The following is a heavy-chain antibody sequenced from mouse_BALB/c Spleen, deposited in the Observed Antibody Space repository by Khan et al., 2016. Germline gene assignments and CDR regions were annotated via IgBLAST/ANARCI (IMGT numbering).Heavy chain of an antibody. CDR2: IFPGDGSS. J-gene: IGHJ2*01. CDR3: TRSGGKGDFDY. Sequence: VQLQESGAELVKPGTSVKLSCKAAGYTFTNYDINWVRQRPEQGLEWIGWIFPGDGSSNYNEKFKGKTTLTTDTSSSTAYIQLTRLTSEDSAVTFCTRSGGKGDFDYWGQSTTLTVSS. CDR1: GYTFTNYD. D-gene: IGHD1-1*02. V-gene: IGHV1-85*01.